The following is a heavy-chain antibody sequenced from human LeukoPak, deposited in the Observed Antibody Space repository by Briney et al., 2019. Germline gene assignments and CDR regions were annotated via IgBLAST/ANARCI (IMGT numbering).Heavy chain of an antibody. CDR2: INWNGSGA. J-gene: IGHJ4*02. CDR1: GFTFDDYG. CDR3: ARDSYSSSRNDY. D-gene: IGHD6-13*01. V-gene: IGHV3-20*04. Sequence: PGGSLRLSCAASGFTFDDYGMSWVRQVPGKGLEWVSGINWNGSGAGYADSVKGRFTISRDNAKNSLYLQMNSLRTEDTAVYFCARDSYSSSRNDYWGQGTLVTVSS.